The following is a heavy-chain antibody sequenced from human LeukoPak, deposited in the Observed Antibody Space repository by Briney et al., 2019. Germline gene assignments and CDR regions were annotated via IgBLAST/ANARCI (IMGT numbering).Heavy chain of an antibody. J-gene: IGHJ4*02. CDR1: GFTFTSSA. CDR3: AASDYYGSGGPDY. CDR2: IVVGSGNT. Sequence: SVKVSCKASGFTFTSSAMQWVRQARGQRLEWIGWIVVGSGNTNYAQKFQERVTITRDMSTSTAYMELSSLRSEDMAVYYCAASDYYGSGGPDYWGQGTLVTVSS. D-gene: IGHD3-10*01. V-gene: IGHV1-58*02.